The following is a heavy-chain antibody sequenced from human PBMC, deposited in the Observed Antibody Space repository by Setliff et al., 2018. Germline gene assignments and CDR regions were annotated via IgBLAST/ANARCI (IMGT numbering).Heavy chain of an antibody. V-gene: IGHV4-39*07. CDR3: ARDMGQPYYFES. J-gene: IGHJ4*02. CDR1: GGSISSSSHY. D-gene: IGHD1-1*01. Sequence: SETLSLTCTVSGGSISSSSHYWGWIRQPPGKGLEWIGSIYYTGSTYYNPSLKSRVTMSVDTSKRQFSLKLGSATAADTAVYYCARDMGQPYYFESWGLGTLITVSS. CDR2: IYYTGST.